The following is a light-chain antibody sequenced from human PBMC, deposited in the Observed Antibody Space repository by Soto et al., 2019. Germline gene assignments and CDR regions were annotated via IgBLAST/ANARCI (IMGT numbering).Light chain of an antibody. CDR3: QQRSNWPPVT. CDR2: DAS. CDR1: QSVKSS. J-gene: IGKJ4*01. Sequence: EVVLTQSPAILSLSPGERATLSCRASQSVKSSLAWYQQKPGQPPRLLIYDASHRATGIPARFSGSGSGTDFTLTISSLEPEGVAVYFCQQRSNWPPVTFGGGTKVQI. V-gene: IGKV3-11*01.